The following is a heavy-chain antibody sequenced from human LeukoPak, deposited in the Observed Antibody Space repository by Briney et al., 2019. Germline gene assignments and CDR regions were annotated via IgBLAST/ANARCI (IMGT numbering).Heavy chain of an antibody. CDR2: ISYDGSNK. CDR3: AKDRGYSYGYFDY. Sequence: PGRSLRLSCAASRFTFSSYGMHWVRQAPGNGLEWVALISYDGSNKYYTDSVKGLFTISRDNSKNTLYLQMDSLRAEDTAVYYCAKDRGYSYGYFDYWGQGTLVTVSS. CDR1: RFTFSSYG. V-gene: IGHV3-30*18. J-gene: IGHJ4*02. D-gene: IGHD5-18*01.